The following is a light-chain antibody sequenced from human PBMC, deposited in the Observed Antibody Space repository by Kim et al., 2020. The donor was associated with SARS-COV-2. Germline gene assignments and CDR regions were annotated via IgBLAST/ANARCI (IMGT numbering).Light chain of an antibody. J-gene: IGKJ1*01. Sequence: DIQMTQSPSTLSASVGDRVTITCRASQSINTWLSWYQQRPGKAPKRLIYKASTLESGVPSRFSGSGSGTEFTLTITSLQPDDLATYYCQQYDTYWTFGQGTKVDIK. CDR1: QSINTW. CDR2: KAS. V-gene: IGKV1-5*03. CDR3: QQYDTYWT.